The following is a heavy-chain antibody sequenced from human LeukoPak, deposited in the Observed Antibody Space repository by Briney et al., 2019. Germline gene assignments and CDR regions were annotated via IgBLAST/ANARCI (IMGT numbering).Heavy chain of an antibody. D-gene: IGHD1-26*01. V-gene: IGHV3-30-3*01. CDR2: ISYDGSNK. J-gene: IGHJ6*02. CDR3: ARSNSGSYYYYYGMDV. Sequence: GGSLRLSCAASGFTFSSYAMHWVRQAPGKGLEWVAVISYDGSNKYYADPVKGRFTISRDNSKNTLYLQMNSLRAEDTAVYYCARSNSGSYYYYYGMDVWGQGTTVTVSS. CDR1: GFTFSSYA.